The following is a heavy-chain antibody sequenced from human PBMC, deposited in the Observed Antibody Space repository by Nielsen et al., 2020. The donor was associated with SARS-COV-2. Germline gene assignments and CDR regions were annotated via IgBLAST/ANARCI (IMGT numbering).Heavy chain of an antibody. J-gene: IGHJ3*01. CDR3: ARDWSRAFDV. CDR1: GITFSSLW. Sequence: GESLKISCAASGITFSSLWMSWVRQVPGKGLEWVADIKPDGSEKFYVDSVKGRFTISRDNAKNSMSLQMNSLRVEDTAVYYCARDWSRAFDVWGQGTMVTVSS. CDR2: IKPDGSEK. V-gene: IGHV3-7*01.